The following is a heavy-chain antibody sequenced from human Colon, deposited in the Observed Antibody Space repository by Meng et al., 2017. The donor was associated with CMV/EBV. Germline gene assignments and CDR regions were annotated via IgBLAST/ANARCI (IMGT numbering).Heavy chain of an antibody. Sequence: GESLKISCAASRFAFSFYAMHWFRQAPGKGLEWVAAISKDGTSIYYAESVKGRFTISRDNSKNTLFLQMNSLRPEDTAIYYCARPADVLVIAKGLDYWGQGTLVTVSS. CDR2: ISKDGTSI. CDR3: ARPADVLVIAKGLDY. D-gene: IGHD2-15*01. CDR1: RFAFSFYA. J-gene: IGHJ4*02. V-gene: IGHV3-30-3*01.